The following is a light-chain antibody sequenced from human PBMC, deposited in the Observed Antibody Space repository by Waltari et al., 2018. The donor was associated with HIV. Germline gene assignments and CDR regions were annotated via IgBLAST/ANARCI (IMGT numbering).Light chain of an antibody. Sequence: QSALTQPASVSGSPGQPITISCTGTSSDVGGYNSVSWYQHHPGEAPRLMIYEVSNRPSGISNRFSGSKSGNTASLTISGLQAEDEADYFCSSSTNSSPVVFGGGTKLTVL. CDR3: SSSTNSSPVV. V-gene: IGLV2-14*01. CDR2: EVS. CDR1: SSDVGGYNS. J-gene: IGLJ3*02.